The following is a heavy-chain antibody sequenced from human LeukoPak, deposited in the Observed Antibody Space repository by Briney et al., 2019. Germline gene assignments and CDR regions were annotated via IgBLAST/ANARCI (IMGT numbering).Heavy chain of an antibody. CDR2: IRDSGTT. D-gene: IGHD2-2*01. Sequence: GGSLRLSCAASGFTFSTYPMNWVRQAPGKGLEWISHIRDSGTTDYADSVKGRFTISRDNAKNSLYLQLSSLRAEDTAVYYCAREVVPAAFNWFDPWGQGTLVTVSS. J-gene: IGHJ5*02. V-gene: IGHV3-48*01. CDR3: AREVVPAAFNWFDP. CDR1: GFTFSTYP.